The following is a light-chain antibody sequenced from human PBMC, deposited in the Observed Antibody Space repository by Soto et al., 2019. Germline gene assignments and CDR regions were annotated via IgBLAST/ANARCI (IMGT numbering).Light chain of an antibody. J-gene: IGKJ1*01. CDR2: GAS. Sequence: EIVLTQSPGTLSLSPGERATLSCRTSQSVSSNYLAWYQQKPGQAPRLLIYGASSRATGIPDRFSGSGSGTDITLTISRLEPEDFAVYHCQQYGTSWWTFGQGTKVEIK. CDR1: QSVSSNY. V-gene: IGKV3-20*01. CDR3: QQYGTSWWT.